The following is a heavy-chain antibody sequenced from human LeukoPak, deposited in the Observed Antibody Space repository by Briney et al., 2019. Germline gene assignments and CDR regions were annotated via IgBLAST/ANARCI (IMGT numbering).Heavy chain of an antibody. CDR2: ISAYNGNT. V-gene: IGHV1-18*01. D-gene: IGHD3-3*01. CDR1: GYTFTSYG. CDR3: ARVGRSWSGYNYLDY. J-gene: IGHJ4*02. Sequence: ASVKVSCKASGYTFTSYGISWVRQAPGQGLEWMGWISAYNGNTNYAQKLQGRVTMTTDTSTSTAYMELRSLRSDDTAVYYCARVGRSWSGYNYLDYWGQGTLATVSS.